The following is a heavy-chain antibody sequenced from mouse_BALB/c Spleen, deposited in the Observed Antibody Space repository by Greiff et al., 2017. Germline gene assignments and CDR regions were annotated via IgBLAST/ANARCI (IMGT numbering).Heavy chain of an antibody. D-gene: IGHD1-1*01. V-gene: IGHV5-6-5*01. CDR2: ISSGGST. CDR3: ARAFITTVVQYYFDY. Sequence: DVMLVESGGGLVKPGGSLKLSCAASGFTFSSYAMSWVRQTPEKRLEWVASISSGGSTYYPDSVKGRFTISRDNARNILYLQMSSLRSEDTAMYYCARAFITTVVQYYFDYWGQGTTLTVSS. CDR1: GFTFSSYA. J-gene: IGHJ2*01.